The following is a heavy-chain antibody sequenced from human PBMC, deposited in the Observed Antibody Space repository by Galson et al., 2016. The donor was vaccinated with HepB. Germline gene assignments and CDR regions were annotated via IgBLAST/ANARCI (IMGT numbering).Heavy chain of an antibody. CDR1: GFSLTTSAVG. CDR2: IYGDDDK. V-gene: IGHV2-5*02. J-gene: IGHJ4*02. CDR3: AHSLSGYDAFDY. D-gene: IGHD5-12*01. Sequence: PALVKPTQTLTLTCTFSGFSLTTSAVGVGWIRQPPGKALEWLALIYGDDDKRYIPSLKSRLPITKDTSNHQVVLTMTTMDPVDTATYYCAHSLSGYDAFDYWGQGTLLTVSS.